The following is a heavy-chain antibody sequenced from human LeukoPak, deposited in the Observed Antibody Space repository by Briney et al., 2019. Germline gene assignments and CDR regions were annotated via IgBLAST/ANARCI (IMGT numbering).Heavy chain of an antibody. V-gene: IGHV3-23*01. D-gene: IGHD3-22*01. J-gene: IGHJ4*02. CDR2: ISGNGGST. CDR1: GFTFSSYG. CDR3: ANYEDYYDSSGFFDY. Sequence: GGSLRLSCAASGFTFSSYGMSWVRQAPGKGLEWVSAISGNGGSTYYADSVKGRFTISRDNSKNTLYLQMNSLRAEDTAVYFCANYEDYYDSSGFFDYWGQGTLVTVSS.